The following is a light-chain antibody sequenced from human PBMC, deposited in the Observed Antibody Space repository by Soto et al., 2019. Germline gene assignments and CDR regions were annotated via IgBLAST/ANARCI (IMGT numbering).Light chain of an antibody. J-gene: IGKJ1*01. CDR1: QSVSGN. CDR3: QQYNNWPPGT. CDR2: DAS. Sequence: EIVMTQSPATLSVSPGEGATLSCRASQSVSGNLAWYQQKPGQAPRLLIYDASTRATGIPARFSGSGSGTEFTLPISGLQSEDVAVYYCQQYNNWPPGTFGQGTKVEIK. V-gene: IGKV3-15*01.